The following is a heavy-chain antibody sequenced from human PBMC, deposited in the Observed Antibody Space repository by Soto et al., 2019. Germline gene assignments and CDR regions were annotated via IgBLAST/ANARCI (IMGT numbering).Heavy chain of an antibody. CDR3: ARVSGDGDYATH. CDR2: IYNGDNT. D-gene: IGHD4-17*01. CDR1: GLTVSNNN. Sequence: EVQLVESGGGLVQPGGSLRLSCAASGLTVSNNNMNWVRKAPGKGLEWVSVIYNGDNTYYADSVKGRFTISRDNSRNTLYLQMNSLRVEDTAVYYCARVSGDGDYATHWGQGTLVTVSS. V-gene: IGHV3-66*01. J-gene: IGHJ4*02.